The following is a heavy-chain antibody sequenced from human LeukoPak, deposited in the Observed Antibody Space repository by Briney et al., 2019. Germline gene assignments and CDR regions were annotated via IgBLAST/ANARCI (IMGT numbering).Heavy chain of an antibody. J-gene: IGHJ4*02. CDR2: ISSSSSYI. CDR3: AREDIVVVPAATSLIDY. Sequence: GGSLRLSCAASGFTFSSYSMNWVRQAPGKGLEWVSSISSSSSYIYYADSVKGRFTISRDNAKNSLYLQMNSLRAEDTAVYYCAREDIVVVPAATSLIDYWGQGTLVTVSS. D-gene: IGHD2-2*01. CDR1: GFTFSSYS. V-gene: IGHV3-21*01.